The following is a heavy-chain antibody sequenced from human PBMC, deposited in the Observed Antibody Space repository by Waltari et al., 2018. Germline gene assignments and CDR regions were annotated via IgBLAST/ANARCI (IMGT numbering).Heavy chain of an antibody. J-gene: IGHJ4*02. D-gene: IGHD7-27*01. Sequence: EVQLLESGGGLVQPGGSLRLSFTASGFIFSTYVMNWVRQAPGKGLEWVSSISDAGGIINYADSVKGRFTISRDNSKNTLYLQMNSLRAEDTAVYYCARGSGVDYWGQGTLVTISS. V-gene: IGHV3-23*01. CDR3: ARGSGVDY. CDR2: ISDAGGII. CDR1: GFIFSTYV.